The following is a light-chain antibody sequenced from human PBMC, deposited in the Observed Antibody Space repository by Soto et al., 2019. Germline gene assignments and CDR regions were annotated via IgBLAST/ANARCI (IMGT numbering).Light chain of an antibody. J-gene: IGLJ3*02. CDR2: VNT. CDR3: QSYDRSLSGWV. V-gene: IGLV1-40*01. CDR1: SSNIGADFG. Sequence: VLTQPPSVSGAPGQTITISCTGSSSNIGADFGVHWYQQLPGAAPKLVIFVNTNWPSGVPDRFSGSKSGTSASLAITGLQAEDEADYYCQSYDRSLSGWVFGTGTQLTVL.